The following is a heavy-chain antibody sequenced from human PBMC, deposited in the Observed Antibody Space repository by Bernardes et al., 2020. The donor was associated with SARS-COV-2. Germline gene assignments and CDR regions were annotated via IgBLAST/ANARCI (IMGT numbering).Heavy chain of an antibody. J-gene: IGHJ4*02. D-gene: IGHD3-3*01. CDR2: IKKDGGDK. V-gene: IGHV3-7*04. Sequence: GSLRLSCAGSGFTFSTYSMTWVRQAPGKGLEWVAIIKKDGGDKYYLDSVRGRFTISRDNAKNSLNLQMNSLRAEDTAVYYCARVRFLKWVPDVIDYWGQGTLVTVSS. CDR3: ARVRFLKWVPDVIDY. CDR1: GFTFSTYS.